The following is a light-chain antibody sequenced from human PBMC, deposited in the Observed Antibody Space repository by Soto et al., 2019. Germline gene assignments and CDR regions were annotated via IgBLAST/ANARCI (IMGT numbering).Light chain of an antibody. CDR3: SSYTSSSTLV. CDR2: EVT. Sequence: QSALTQPASVSGSPGQSITISCTGTSSDIGSYDYVSWYQQHPGKAPNLIIYEVTDRPSGVSNRFSGSKSGNTASLTISGLQAEDEADYYCSSYTSSSTLVFGGGTKLTVL. CDR1: SSDIGSYDY. J-gene: IGLJ3*02. V-gene: IGLV2-14*01.